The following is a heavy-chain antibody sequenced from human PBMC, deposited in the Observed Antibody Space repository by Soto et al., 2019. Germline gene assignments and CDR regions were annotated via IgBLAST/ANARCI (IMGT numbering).Heavy chain of an antibody. CDR2: VSYTGRT. CDR3: AREWGLLPYYVMNV. J-gene: IGHJ6*02. D-gene: IGHD7-27*01. CDR1: GGSINSSPYY. Sequence: PSETLSLTCTVSGGSINSSPYYWGWIRQPPGKGLEWIASVSYTGRTKYNPSLQSRVTISVDTSKNDFSLNLSSVTAADTAVYFCAREWGLLPYYVMNVWGHGTAVTV. V-gene: IGHV4-39*07.